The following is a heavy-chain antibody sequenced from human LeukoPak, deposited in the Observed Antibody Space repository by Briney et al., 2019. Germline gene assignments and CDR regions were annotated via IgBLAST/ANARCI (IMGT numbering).Heavy chain of an antibody. D-gene: IGHD2-15*01. J-gene: IGHJ4*02. CDR1: GYTFTGYY. V-gene: IGHV1-2*02. Sequence: ASVKVSCKTSGYTFTGYYIHWVRQAPGQGLEWMGWIDPNSGGSNSAQKFQGRVTMTRDTSISTAYMELSRLRSDDTAVYYCARAPRGFCSGGSCFDFWGQGTLVTVST. CDR2: IDPNSGGS. CDR3: ARAPRGFCSGGSCFDF.